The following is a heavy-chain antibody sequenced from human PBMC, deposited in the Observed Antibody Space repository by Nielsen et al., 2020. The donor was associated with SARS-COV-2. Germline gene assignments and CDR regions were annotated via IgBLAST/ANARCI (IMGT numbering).Heavy chain of an antibody. J-gene: IGHJ4*02. D-gene: IGHD1-20*01. Sequence: SETLSLTCTVSGGSVSSGSYYWSWIRQPPGKGLEWIGYIYYSGSTNYNPSLKSRVIISVDTSKNQFSLKLSSVTAADTAVYYCARVHPYNWNDEWGQGTLVTVSS. CDR3: ARVHPYNWNDE. V-gene: IGHV4-61*01. CDR2: IYYSGST. CDR1: GGSVSSGSYY.